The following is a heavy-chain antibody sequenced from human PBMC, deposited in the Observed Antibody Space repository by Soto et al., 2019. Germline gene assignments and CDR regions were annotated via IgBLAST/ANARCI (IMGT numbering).Heavy chain of an antibody. V-gene: IGHV1-18*01. CDR3: ASSGSVPYYYYGLDV. CDR1: GYTFSRSG. CDR2: VRTYNGDT. D-gene: IGHD1-26*01. Sequence: ASVKVSCKASGYTFSRSGFSWVRQAPGQGLEWMGWVRTYNGDTNYAQKVQGRVTMTTDTSTSTAFMELMSLRSDDTAVYYCASSGSVPYYYYGLDVWGQGTTVTVSS. J-gene: IGHJ6*02.